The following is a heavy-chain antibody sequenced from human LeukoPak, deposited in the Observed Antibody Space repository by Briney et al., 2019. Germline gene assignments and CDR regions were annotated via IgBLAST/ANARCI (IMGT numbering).Heavy chain of an antibody. Sequence: GGSLRLSCAASGFTFSSYAMSWVRQAPGKGLEWVSAISGSGGSTYYADSVKGRFTISRDNSKNTLYLQMNGLRAEDTAVYYCAKDKVQAAGTNIYYFDYWGQGTLVTVSS. D-gene: IGHD6-13*01. CDR3: AKDKVQAAGTNIYYFDY. J-gene: IGHJ4*02. CDR1: GFTFSSYA. V-gene: IGHV3-23*01. CDR2: ISGSGGST.